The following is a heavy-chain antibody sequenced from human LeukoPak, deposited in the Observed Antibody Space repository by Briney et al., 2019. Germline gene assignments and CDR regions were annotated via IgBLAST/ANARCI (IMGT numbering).Heavy chain of an antibody. CDR3: AKDSIWGNGVYDALDI. J-gene: IGHJ3*02. Sequence: PGGSLRLSCAASGFTLSSFAMSWVRQAPGRGLEWVSTIKNVGGTTYYGDSVKGRFTIYRDNAQNTLYLQMTSLRADDTAVYFCAKDSIWGNGVYDALDIWGQGTKVTVSS. D-gene: IGHD3-16*01. CDR2: IKNVGGTT. V-gene: IGHV3-23*01. CDR1: GFTLSSFA.